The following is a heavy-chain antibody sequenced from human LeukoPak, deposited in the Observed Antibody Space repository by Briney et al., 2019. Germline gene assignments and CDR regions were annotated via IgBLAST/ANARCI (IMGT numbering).Heavy chain of an antibody. J-gene: IGHJ4*02. D-gene: IGHD3-10*01. Sequence: GRSLRLSCPASGFTFSSYAMHWVRQPPGKGLEWVAVISYDGSNKYYADSVKGRFTISRDNSKNTLYLQMNSLRAEDTAVYYCARGDYYGSGSYYSVFDYWGQGTLVTVSS. V-gene: IGHV3-30*04. CDR2: ISYDGSNK. CDR3: ARGDYYGSGSYYSVFDY. CDR1: GFTFSSYA.